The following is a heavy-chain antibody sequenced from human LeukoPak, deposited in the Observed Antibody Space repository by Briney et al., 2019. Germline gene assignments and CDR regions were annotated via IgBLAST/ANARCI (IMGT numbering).Heavy chain of an antibody. CDR1: GFTFSSYA. J-gene: IGHJ3*02. CDR2: ISYDGSNK. CDR3: ARAGDAFDI. V-gene: IGHV3-30-3*01. Sequence: GGSLRLSCAASGFTFSSYAMHWVRQAPGKGLEWVAVISYDGSNKYYADSVKGRFTISRDNSKNTLYPQMNSLRAEDTATYYCARAGDAFDIWGQGTMVTVSS.